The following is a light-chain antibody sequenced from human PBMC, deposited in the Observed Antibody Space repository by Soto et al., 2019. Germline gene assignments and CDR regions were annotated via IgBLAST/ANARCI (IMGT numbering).Light chain of an antibody. CDR1: QNVNRY. J-gene: IGKJ3*01. CDR3: HHRVNWPT. CDR2: DAS. V-gene: IGKV3-11*01. Sequence: EIVLTQSPATLSLSPGERAILSCRASQNVNRYLGWYQQKPGQAPRLLIYDASNRATGIPARFSGSGSGTDFSLTISGLEPEDVAVYYCHHRVNWPTFGPGTKVDMK.